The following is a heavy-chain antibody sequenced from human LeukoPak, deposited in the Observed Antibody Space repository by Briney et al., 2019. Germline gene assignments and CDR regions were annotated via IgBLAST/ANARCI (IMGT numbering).Heavy chain of an antibody. CDR1: GFTFSSHC. CDR3: ARDFSPLVYYYYYYYMDV. J-gene: IGHJ6*03. V-gene: IGHV3-30*03. CDR2: ISYDGSNK. Sequence: PGGSLRLSCEASGFTFSSHCMSWVRQAPGKGLEWVAVISYDGSNKYYADSVKGRFTISRDNSKNTLYLQMNSLRAEDTAVYYCARDFSPLVYYYYYYYMDVWGKGTTVTVSS. D-gene: IGHD2-8*02.